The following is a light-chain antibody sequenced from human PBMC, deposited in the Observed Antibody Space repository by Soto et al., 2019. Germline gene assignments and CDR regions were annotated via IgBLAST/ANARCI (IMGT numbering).Light chain of an antibody. CDR3: QQYNNWPFS. J-gene: IGKJ5*01. CDR2: DVS. Sequence: EMVMTQSPATLSVSPGERATLSCRAGQGVTTNFAWYQQKSGQSPRLLIYDVSIRATGVPARFSGTGSETDFTLTISGLQSEDSAVYFCQQYNNWPFSFGQGTRLEIK. V-gene: IGKV3-15*01. CDR1: QGVTTN.